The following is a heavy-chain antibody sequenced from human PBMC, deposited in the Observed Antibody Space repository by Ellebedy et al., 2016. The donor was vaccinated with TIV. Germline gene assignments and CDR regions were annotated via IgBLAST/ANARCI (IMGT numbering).Heavy chain of an antibody. Sequence: GGSLRLXCKGSGYSFTSYWIGWVRQMPGKGLEWMGIIYPGDSDTRYSPSFQGQVTISADKSISTAYLQWSSLKASDTAMYYCARHSSSWYIRNWYFDLWGRGTLVTVSS. CDR2: IYPGDSDT. J-gene: IGHJ2*01. CDR1: GYSFTSYW. D-gene: IGHD6-13*01. CDR3: ARHSSSWYIRNWYFDL. V-gene: IGHV5-51*01.